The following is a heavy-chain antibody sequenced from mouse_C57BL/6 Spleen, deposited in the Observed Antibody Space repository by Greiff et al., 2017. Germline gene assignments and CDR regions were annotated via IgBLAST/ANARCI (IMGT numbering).Heavy chain of an antibody. CDR3: ARFHDHENFDV. Sequence: VQLQQPGAELVRPGTSVKSSCKASGYTFTSYWMHWVKQRPGQGLEWIGVINPGSGGTNYNEKFKGKATLTADKSSSTAYMQLSSLTSEDSAVYFCARFHDHENFDVWGTGTTVTVSS. CDR1: GYTFTSYW. CDR2: INPGSGGT. J-gene: IGHJ1*03. V-gene: IGHV1-54*01.